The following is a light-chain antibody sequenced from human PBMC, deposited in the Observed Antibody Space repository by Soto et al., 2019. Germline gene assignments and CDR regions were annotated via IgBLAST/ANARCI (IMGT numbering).Light chain of an antibody. CDR3: SSHTSSSTLVV. CDR2: DVT. Sequence: QSVLTQPASVSGSPGQSITISCTGTSSDVGGSNYVSWYQQFPGKAPKLMIYDVTDRPSGVSNRFSGSRSGNTASLTISGLQAEDEADYYCSSHTSSSTLVVFGGGTKLT. V-gene: IGLV2-14*03. CDR1: SSDVGGSNY. J-gene: IGLJ2*01.